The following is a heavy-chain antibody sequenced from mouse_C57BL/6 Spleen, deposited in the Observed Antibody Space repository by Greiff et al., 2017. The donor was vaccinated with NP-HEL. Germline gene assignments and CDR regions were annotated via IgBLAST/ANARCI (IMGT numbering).Heavy chain of an antibody. V-gene: IGHV1-61*01. Sequence: QVQLKQSGAELVRPGSSVKLSCKASGYTFTSYWMDWVKQRPGQGLEWIGNIYPSDSETHYNQKFKDKATLTVDKSSSTAYMQLSSLTSEDSAVYYSARRDYDWFAYWGQGTLVTVSA. D-gene: IGHD2-4*01. CDR2: IYPSDSET. CDR1: GYTFTSYW. J-gene: IGHJ3*01. CDR3: ARRDYDWFAY.